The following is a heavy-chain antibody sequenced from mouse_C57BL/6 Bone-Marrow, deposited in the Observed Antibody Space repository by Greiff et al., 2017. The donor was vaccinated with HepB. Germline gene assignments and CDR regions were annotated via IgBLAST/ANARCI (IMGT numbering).Heavy chain of an antibody. Sequence: EVKLVESGPGLVKPSQSLSLTCSVTGYSITSGYYWNWIRQFPGNKLEWMGYISYDGSNNYNPSLKNRISITRDTSKNQFFLKLNSVTTEDTATYYCASIYSNYGLYYAMDYWGQGTSVTVSS. CDR1: GYSITSGYY. CDR3: ASIYSNYGLYYAMDY. J-gene: IGHJ4*01. CDR2: ISYDGSN. D-gene: IGHD2-5*01. V-gene: IGHV3-6*01.